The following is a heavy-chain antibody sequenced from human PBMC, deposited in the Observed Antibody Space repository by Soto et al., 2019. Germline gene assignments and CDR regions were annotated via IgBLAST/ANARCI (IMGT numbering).Heavy chain of an antibody. CDR2: IRNKANSYAT. Sequence: EVQLVESGGGLVQPGGSLKLSCAASGFTFSDSAMHWVRQASGKGLGWVGRIRNKANSYATAYAASVKGRFTISRDDSKNTAYLQMNSLKTEDTAVYYCTPYSNYVDYWGQGTLVTVSS. D-gene: IGHD4-4*01. V-gene: IGHV3-73*01. CDR3: TPYSNYVDY. CDR1: GFTFSDSA. J-gene: IGHJ4*02.